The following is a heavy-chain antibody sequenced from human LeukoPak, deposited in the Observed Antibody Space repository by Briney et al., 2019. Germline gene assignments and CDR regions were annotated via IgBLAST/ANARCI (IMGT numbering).Heavy chain of an antibody. CDR2: ISGYRGNT. CDR1: GYTFTGYY. D-gene: IGHD6-19*01. CDR3: ARTHSSGWYSVGYYYMDV. V-gene: IGHV1-18*04. J-gene: IGHJ6*03. Sequence: ASVKVSCKASGYTFTGYYMHWVRQAPGQGPEWMGWISGYRGNTNYAEKVQGRVTMTTDTSTSTAYMELRSLRSDDTAVYYCARTHSSGWYSVGYYYMDVWGKGTTVIVSS.